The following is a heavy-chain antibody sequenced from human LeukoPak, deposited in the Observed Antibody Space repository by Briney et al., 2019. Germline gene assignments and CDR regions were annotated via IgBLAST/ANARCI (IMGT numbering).Heavy chain of an antibody. CDR1: GGSISSTSNY. V-gene: IGHV4-39*07. CDR2: IYYSGST. D-gene: IGHD4-11*01. CDR3: ATDYSNYVFDY. Sequence: SETLSLTCTVSGGSISSTSNYWGWIRQPPGKGLEWIGSIYYSGSTYYNPSLRSRVTISVNTSKNQFSLKLSSVTAADTAVYYCATDYSNYVFDYWGQGTLVTVSS. J-gene: IGHJ4*02.